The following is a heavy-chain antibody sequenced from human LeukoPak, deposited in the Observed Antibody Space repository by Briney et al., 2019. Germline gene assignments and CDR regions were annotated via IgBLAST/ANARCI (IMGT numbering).Heavy chain of an antibody. J-gene: IGHJ5*01. CDR3: AKHKEDYGDSCLDDS. D-gene: IGHD4-17*01. CDR1: GFTFSSYA. Sequence: QPGGSLRLSCAASGFTFSSYAMSWVRQAPGKGLAWVSGISGSGGRTYYADSVKGRFTISRDNSKNTLYLQMSSLRAEDTAVYYCAKHKEDYGDSCLDDSWGQGALVIVSS. CDR2: ISGSGGRT. V-gene: IGHV3-23*01.